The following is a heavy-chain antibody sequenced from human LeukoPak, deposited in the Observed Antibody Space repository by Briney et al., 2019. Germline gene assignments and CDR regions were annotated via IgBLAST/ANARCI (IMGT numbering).Heavy chain of an antibody. V-gene: IGHV4-4*09. CDR1: GGSISGYY. CDR3: RRTRIAAGVYNIDL. D-gene: IGHD6-25*01. CDR2: IYPSGNS. J-gene: IGHJ4*02. Sequence: SETLSLTCTVSGGSISGYYWNWIRQPPGKGLEWLGYIYPSGNSDYNPSLKSRVSMSVDTSKKQISLRLSSVTAADTAVYYTRRTRIAAGVYNIDLWGQGTLVTVSS.